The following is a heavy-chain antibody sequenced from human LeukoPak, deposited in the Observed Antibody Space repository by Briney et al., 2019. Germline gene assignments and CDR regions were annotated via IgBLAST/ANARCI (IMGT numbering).Heavy chain of an antibody. V-gene: IGHV3-23*01. CDR2: ISGSGGST. Sequence: GGSLRLSCAASGLTFSSYAMSWVRQAPGKGLEWVSVISGSGGSTYYADSVKGRFTISRDNSKNTPYLQMNSLRAEDTAVYYCAQDKTELDYWGQGTLVTVSS. CDR1: GLTFSSYA. CDR3: AQDKTELDY. J-gene: IGHJ4*02.